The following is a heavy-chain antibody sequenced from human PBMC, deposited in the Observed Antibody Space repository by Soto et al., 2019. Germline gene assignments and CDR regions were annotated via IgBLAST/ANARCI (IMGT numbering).Heavy chain of an antibody. CDR2: IYYSGST. CDR1: GGSISSSSYY. J-gene: IGHJ5*02. V-gene: IGHV4-39*01. Sequence: PSETLSLTCTVSGGSISSSSYYWGWIRQPPGKGLEWIGSIYYSGSTYYNPSLKSRVTISVDTSKNQFSLKLSSVTAADTAVYYCARHMWTAVADNWFDPWGQGTRVTVSS. D-gene: IGHD6-19*01. CDR3: ARHMWTAVADNWFDP.